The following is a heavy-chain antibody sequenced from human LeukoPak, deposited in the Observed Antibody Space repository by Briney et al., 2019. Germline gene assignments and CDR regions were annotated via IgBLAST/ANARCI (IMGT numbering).Heavy chain of an antibody. D-gene: IGHD3-10*01. V-gene: IGHV3-53*01. J-gene: IGHJ4*02. CDR2: IYSGGST. CDR3: ARLWFGELSFDY. CDR1: GFTFSLYW. Sequence: GGSLRLSCAASGFTFSLYWMNWVRRAPGKGLEWVSVIYSGGSTYYADSVKGRFTISRDNSKNTLYLQMNSLRAEDTAVYYCARLWFGELSFDYWGQGTLVTVSS.